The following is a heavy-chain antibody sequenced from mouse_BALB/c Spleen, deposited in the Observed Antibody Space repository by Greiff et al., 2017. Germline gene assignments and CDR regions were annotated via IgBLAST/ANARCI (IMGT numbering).Heavy chain of an antibody. D-gene: IGHD1-1*01. CDR1: GFTFSSYG. J-gene: IGHJ4*01. CDR3: ARRGIYYYGSSYEDYAMDY. Sequence: EVMLVESGGDLVKPGGSLKLSCAASGFTFSSYGMSWVRQTPDKRLEWVATISSGGSYTYYPDSVKGRFTISRDNAKNTLYLQMSSLKSEDTAMYYCARRGIYYYGSSYEDYAMDYWGQGTSVTVSS. V-gene: IGHV5-6*02. CDR2: ISSGGSYT.